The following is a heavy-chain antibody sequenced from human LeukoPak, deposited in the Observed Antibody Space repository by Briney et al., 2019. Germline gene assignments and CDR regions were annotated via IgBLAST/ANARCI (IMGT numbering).Heavy chain of an antibody. CDR3: ASETPGIAVAGTY. CDR2: IIPIFGTA. D-gene: IGHD6-19*01. Sequence: ASVKVSCKASGGTFSSYAISWVQQAPGQGLEWMGGIIPIFGTANYAQKFQGRVTITADESTSTAYMELSSLRSEDTAVYYCASETPGIAVAGTYWGQGTLVTVSS. CDR1: GGTFSSYA. V-gene: IGHV1-69*01. J-gene: IGHJ4*02.